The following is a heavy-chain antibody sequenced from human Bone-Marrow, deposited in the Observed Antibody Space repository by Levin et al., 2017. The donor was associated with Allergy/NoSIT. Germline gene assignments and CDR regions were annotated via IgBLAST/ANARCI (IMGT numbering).Heavy chain of an antibody. CDR3: AKDIAAAGTLDFRIDV. D-gene: IGHD6-13*01. V-gene: IGHV3-43*01. J-gene: IGHJ6*02. Sequence: LSLTCAASGFTFDDSSMHWVRQAPGKGLEWVSLISWDGGRTDYADSVKCRFTISRDNSKNSLYLQMNSLRTADTALYYCAKDIAAAGTLDFRIDVWSHGTTVTVS. CDR1: GFTFDDSS. CDR2: ISWDGGRT.